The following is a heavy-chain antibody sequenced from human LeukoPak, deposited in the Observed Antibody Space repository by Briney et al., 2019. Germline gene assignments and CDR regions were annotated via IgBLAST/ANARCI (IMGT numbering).Heavy chain of an antibody. J-gene: IGHJ4*02. D-gene: IGHD3-3*01. Sequence: GASVTASCKASGYTFTSYGISGVRQAPGQGLECMGWISAYNGNTNYAQKLQGRVTMTTDTSTSTAYMELRSLRSDDTAVYYCARVFGDYVPYFDYWGQGTLVTVSS. CDR3: ARVFGDYVPYFDY. V-gene: IGHV1-18*01. CDR2: ISAYNGNT. CDR1: GYTFTSYG.